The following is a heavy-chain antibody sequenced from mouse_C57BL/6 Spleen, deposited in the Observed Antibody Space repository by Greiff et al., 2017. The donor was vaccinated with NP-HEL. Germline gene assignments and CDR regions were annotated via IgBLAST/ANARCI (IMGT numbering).Heavy chain of an antibody. CDR1: GYTFTSYW. V-gene: IGHV1-61*01. J-gene: IGHJ1*03. CDR3: ARRFHWYFDV. Sequence: VQLQQPGAELVRPGSSVKLSCKASGYTFTSYWMDWVKQRPGQGLEWIGNIYPSDSETHYNQKFKDKATLTVDKSSSTAYMQLSSLTSEDSAVYYCARRFHWYFDVCGTGTTVTVSS. CDR2: IYPSDSET.